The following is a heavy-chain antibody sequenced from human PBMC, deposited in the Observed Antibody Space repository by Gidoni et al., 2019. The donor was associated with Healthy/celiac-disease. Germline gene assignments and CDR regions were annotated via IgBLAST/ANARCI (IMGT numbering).Heavy chain of an antibody. J-gene: IGHJ5*02. CDR1: GFTFSRYA. CDR2: IRGSGGST. Sequence: EVQLLESGGGLVQTGGSLRLSCAASGFTFSRYAMSWVRQAPGKGLEWVSAIRGSGGSTDYTDAVKGRVTSSRDQAKNTLYRQMTSPRAEDTAVYYCAKDLCCWGYCTNGVCQSDWCDPWGQGTLVTVSA. CDR3: AKDLCCWGYCTNGVCQSDWCDP. D-gene: IGHD2-8*01. V-gene: IGHV3-23*01.